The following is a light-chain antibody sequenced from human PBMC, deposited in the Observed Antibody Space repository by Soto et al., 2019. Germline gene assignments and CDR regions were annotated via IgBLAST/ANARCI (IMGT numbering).Light chain of an antibody. V-gene: IGKV1-5*03. CDR3: QHYNSYSPT. J-gene: IGKJ1*01. CDR2: KAS. CDR1: QSISSW. Sequence: DIQMTQSPSTLSASVGYRVTITCRASQSISSWLAWYQQKPGKAPKLLIYKASSLESGVPSRFSGSGSGTEFTLTISSLQPDDFATYYCQHYNSYSPTFGQGTKVEIK.